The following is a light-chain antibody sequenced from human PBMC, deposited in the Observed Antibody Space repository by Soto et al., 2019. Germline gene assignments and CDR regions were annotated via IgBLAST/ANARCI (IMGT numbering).Light chain of an antibody. CDR2: GAS. V-gene: IGKV3-20*01. CDR3: QQYGSAPAWP. Sequence: EIVLTQSPGTLSLSPGERATLSCRASQSISSSYLAWYQQKPGQAPRLLIYGASKRATGIPDRFSGSGSGTDFTLTISRLESEDLAVYYCQQYGSAPAWPFGQGTKVEIK. CDR1: QSISSSY. J-gene: IGKJ1*01.